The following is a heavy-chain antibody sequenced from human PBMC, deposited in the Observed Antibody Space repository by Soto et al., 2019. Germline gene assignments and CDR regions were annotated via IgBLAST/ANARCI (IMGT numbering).Heavy chain of an antibody. CDR1: GGSISSYY. CDR2: IYYSGST. D-gene: IGHD1-1*01. J-gene: IGHJ4*02. Sequence: PSETLSLTCTVSGGSISSYYWSWIRQPPGKGLEWIGYIYYSGSTNYNPSLKSRVTISVDTSKNQFSLKLSSVTAADTAVYYCARLPSRRGQRDYYFDYWGQGTLVTVS. V-gene: IGHV4-59*01. CDR3: ARLPSRRGQRDYYFDY.